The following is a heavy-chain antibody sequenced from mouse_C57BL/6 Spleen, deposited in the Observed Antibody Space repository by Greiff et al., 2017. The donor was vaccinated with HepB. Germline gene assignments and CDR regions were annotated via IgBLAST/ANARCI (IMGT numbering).Heavy chain of an antibody. CDR2: IYPGDGDP. CDR1: GYAFSSSW. Sequence: VQLQESGPELVKPGASVKISCKASGYAFSSSWMNWVKQRPGKGLEWIGRIYPGDGDPNYNGKFKGKATLTADKSSSTAYMQLSSRTSAYSAVYFCARGIYGSSPFDYWGQGTTLTVSS. D-gene: IGHD1-1*01. J-gene: IGHJ2*01. CDR3: ARGIYGSSPFDY. V-gene: IGHV1-82*01.